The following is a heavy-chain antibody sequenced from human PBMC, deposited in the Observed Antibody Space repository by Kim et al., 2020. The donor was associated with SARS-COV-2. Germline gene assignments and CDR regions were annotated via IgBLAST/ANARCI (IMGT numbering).Heavy chain of an antibody. D-gene: IGHD6-13*01. CDR3: ARSGSSWYY. J-gene: IGHJ4*02. CDR2: SEK. V-gene: IGHV3-7*01. Sequence: SEKDYVDSGKGRFTISRDTAENSLYLQMSSLRAEDTAVYYCARSGSSWYYWGQGTLVTVSS.